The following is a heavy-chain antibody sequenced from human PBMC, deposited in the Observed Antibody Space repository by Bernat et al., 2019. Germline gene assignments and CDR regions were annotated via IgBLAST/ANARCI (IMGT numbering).Heavy chain of an antibody. J-gene: IGHJ4*02. CDR2: ISSSGSPL. CDR1: GFTFSQHY. Sequence: QVQLVESGGGLVEPGGSLRLSCAASGFTFSQHYMSWIRQAPGKGLEWVSYISSSGSPLYSADSVKGRFTVSRDNAKNSLFLQMNNLRVEDTAVYYCARDPDTSSKVDFWGQGTLVTVSS. CDR3: ARDPDTSSKVDF. V-gene: IGHV3-11*01.